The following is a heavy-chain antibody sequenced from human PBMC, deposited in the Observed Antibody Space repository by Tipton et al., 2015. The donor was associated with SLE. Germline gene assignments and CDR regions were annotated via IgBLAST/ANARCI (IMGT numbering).Heavy chain of an antibody. V-gene: IGHV4-59*12. CDR3: ARDCDFRNAFDL. J-gene: IGHJ2*01. CDR2: IYYSGST. Sequence: LRLSCTVSGGSISSYYWSWIRQPPGKGLEWIGYIYYSGSTNYNPSLKSRVTISVDTSKNQFSLKLSSVTAAGTAVYYCARDCDFRNAFDLWGRGTLVTVSS. D-gene: IGHD1-14*01. CDR1: GGSISSYY.